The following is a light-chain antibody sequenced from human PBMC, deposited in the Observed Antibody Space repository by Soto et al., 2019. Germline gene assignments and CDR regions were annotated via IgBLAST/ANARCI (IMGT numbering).Light chain of an antibody. CDR2: GAS. J-gene: IGKJ4*01. V-gene: IGKV3-20*01. CDR3: QQYGSSPT. Sequence: EIVLTQSPGTLSLSPGERATLSCRASQSVSSSYLAWYQQKPGQAPRLLIHGASSRATGIPDRFSGSGSGTDFTLTISRLEPEDIAVYYCQQYGSSPTFGGGTKVEIK. CDR1: QSVSSSY.